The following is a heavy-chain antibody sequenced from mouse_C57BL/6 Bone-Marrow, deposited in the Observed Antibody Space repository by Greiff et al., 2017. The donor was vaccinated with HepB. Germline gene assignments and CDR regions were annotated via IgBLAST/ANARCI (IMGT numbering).Heavy chain of an antibody. D-gene: IGHD2-4*01. CDR1: GYTFTSYW. V-gene: IGHV1-55*01. CDR3: ARGGASIYYDYDKGFAY. J-gene: IGHJ3*01. CDR2: IYPGSGST. Sequence: QVQLQQPGAELVKPGASVKMSCKASGYTFTSYWITWVKQRPGQGLEWIGDIYPGSGSTNYNEKFKSKATLTVDTSSSTAYMQLSSLTSEDSAVYYCARGGASIYYDYDKGFAYWGQGTLVTVSA.